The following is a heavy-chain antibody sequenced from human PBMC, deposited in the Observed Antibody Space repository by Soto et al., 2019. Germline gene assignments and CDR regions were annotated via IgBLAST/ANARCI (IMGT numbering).Heavy chain of an antibody. CDR3: AKDDYGDYDSYYYYYGMDV. Sequence: LRLSCAASGFTFSSYGMHWVRQAPGKGLEWVAVISYDGSNKYYADSVKGRFTISRDNSKNTLYLQMNSLRAEDTAVYYCAKDDYGDYDSYYYYYGMDVWGQGTTVTVSS. D-gene: IGHD4-17*01. CDR1: GFTFSSYG. J-gene: IGHJ6*02. V-gene: IGHV3-30*18. CDR2: ISYDGSNK.